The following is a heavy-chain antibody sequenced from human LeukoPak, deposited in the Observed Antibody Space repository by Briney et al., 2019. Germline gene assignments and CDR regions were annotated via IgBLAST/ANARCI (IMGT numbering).Heavy chain of an antibody. V-gene: IGHV3-23*01. Sequence: GGSLRLSCAASGFTFNSYNMSWVRQAPGKGLEWVSAISGSGGSTYYADSVKGRFTISRDNSKNTLYLQMNSLRAEDTAVYYCSKDAGTTRSFYYFDYWGQGTLVTVSS. J-gene: IGHJ4*02. CDR1: GFTFNSYN. CDR3: SKDAGTTRSFYYFDY. CDR2: ISGSGGST. D-gene: IGHD1-1*01.